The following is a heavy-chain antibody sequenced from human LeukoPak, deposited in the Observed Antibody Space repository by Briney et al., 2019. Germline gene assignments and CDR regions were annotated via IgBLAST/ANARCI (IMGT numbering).Heavy chain of an antibody. CDR3: ARDQGYCSGGSCPVMDV. D-gene: IGHD2-15*01. CDR2: ISAYNGNT. V-gene: IGHV1-18*01. CDR1: GYTFTSYG. Sequence: ASVKVSCKASGYTFTSYGISWVRQAPGQGLEWMGWISAYNGNTNYAQKLQGRVTMTTDTSTSTAYMELRSLRSDDTAVYYCARDQGYCSGGSCPVMDVWGKGTTVTVSS. J-gene: IGHJ6*03.